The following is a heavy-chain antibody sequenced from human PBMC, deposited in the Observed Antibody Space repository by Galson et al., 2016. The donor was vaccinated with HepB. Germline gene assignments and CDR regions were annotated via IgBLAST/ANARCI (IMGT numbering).Heavy chain of an antibody. CDR3: ATYYCSRTSCYSGIQH. J-gene: IGHJ1*01. Sequence: SVKVSCKASGGTFNSYAISWVRQAPGQGLEWMGRSVPILNITTYAQRFQGRVTIIADKSTSTAYMELSSLRSEDTAVYYCATYYCSRTSCYSGIQHWGQGTLVTVTS. V-gene: IGHV1-69*04. CDR2: SVPILNIT. CDR1: GGTFNSYA. D-gene: IGHD2-2*01.